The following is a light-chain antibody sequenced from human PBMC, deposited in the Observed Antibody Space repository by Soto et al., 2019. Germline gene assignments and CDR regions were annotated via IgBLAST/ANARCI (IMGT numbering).Light chain of an antibody. J-gene: IGKJ2*01. CDR3: QESHST. CDR2: AAS. V-gene: IGKV1-39*01. CDR1: QSIGTY. Sequence: DAQMTQSPSSLSSSVGESDTITCRASQSIGTYLDWYQHKPGKAPKLLIYAASSLQSGVPSRFSGSGSGTDFTLTISSLQPEDLATYYCQESHSTFGQGTKLEIK.